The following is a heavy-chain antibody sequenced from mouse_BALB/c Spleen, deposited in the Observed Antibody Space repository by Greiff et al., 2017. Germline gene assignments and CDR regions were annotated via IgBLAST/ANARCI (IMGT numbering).Heavy chain of an antibody. CDR1: GYSITSDYA. CDR2: ISYSGST. D-gene: IGHD2-4*01. J-gene: IGHJ2*01. CDR3: ARRGDYDDDYFDY. Sequence: EVMLVESGPGLVKPSQSLSLTCTVTGYSITSDYAWNWIRQFPGNKLEWMGYISYSGSTSYNPSLKSRISITRDTSKNQFFLQLNSVTTEDTATYYCARRGDYDDDYFDYWGQGTTLTVSS. V-gene: IGHV3-2*02.